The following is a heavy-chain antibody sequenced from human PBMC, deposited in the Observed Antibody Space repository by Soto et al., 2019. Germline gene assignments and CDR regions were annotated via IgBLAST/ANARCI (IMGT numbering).Heavy chain of an antibody. D-gene: IGHD5-12*01. Sequence: SETLSLTCTVSGGSVNTFYWSWVRQPAGKGLEWIGRIFSSGSTSFNPSLESRVAMSVDTSKNHFSLNLSSVTAADMAVYYCAREGSYSAYNFAHGIQLWSFDFWGQGALVTVSS. CDR2: IFSSGST. CDR3: AREGSYSAYNFAHGIQLWSFDF. CDR1: GGSVNTFY. V-gene: IGHV4-4*07. J-gene: IGHJ4*02.